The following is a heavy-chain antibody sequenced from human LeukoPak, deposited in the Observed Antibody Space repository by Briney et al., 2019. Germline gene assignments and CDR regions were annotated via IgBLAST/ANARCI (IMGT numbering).Heavy chain of an antibody. CDR2: INPNSGGT. J-gene: IGHJ4*02. CDR1: GYTFTGYY. D-gene: IGHD3-10*01. Sequence: GASVKVSCKASGYTFTGYYMHWVRQAPGQGLEWMGWINPNSGGTNYAQKFQGWVTMTRDTSISTAYMELSRLRSDDTAVYYCARDPARGSAELDYWGQGTLVTVSS. V-gene: IGHV1-2*04. CDR3: ARDPARGSAELDY.